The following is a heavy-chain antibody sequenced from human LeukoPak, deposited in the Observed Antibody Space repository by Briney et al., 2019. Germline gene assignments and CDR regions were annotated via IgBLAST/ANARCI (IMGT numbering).Heavy chain of an antibody. CDR1: GGSISSSSYY. Sequence: SETLSLTCTVSGGSISSSSYYWGWIRQPPGKGLEWIGSIYYSGSTYYNPSLKSRVTISVDTSKNQFSLKLSSVTAADTAVYYCARSSWSGYDLGSQFNYYYYYGMDVWGQGTTVTVSS. CDR3: ARSSWSGYDLGSQFNYYYYYGMDV. D-gene: IGHD5-12*01. J-gene: IGHJ6*02. V-gene: IGHV4-39*01. CDR2: IYYSGST.